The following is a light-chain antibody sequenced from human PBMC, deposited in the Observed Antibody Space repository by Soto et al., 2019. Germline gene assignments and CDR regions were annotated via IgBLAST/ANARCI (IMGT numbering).Light chain of an antibody. CDR2: VAS. J-gene: IGKJ3*01. CDR1: QSVSSNY. V-gene: IGKV3-20*01. CDR3: EQYGSSPPLFT. Sequence: EIVLTQSPGTLSLSPGERATLSCRASQSVSSNYLAWYQQKPGQAPRLLIYVASSRFTGIPDRFSGSGSGSDFSLTISRLAPEDFGVYYCEQYGSSPPLFTFGPVTKVDF.